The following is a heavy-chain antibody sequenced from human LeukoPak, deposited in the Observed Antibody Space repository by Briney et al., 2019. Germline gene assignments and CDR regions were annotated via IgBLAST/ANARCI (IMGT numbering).Heavy chain of an antibody. V-gene: IGHV3-21*01. CDR2: ISSSSSYI. Sequence: GGSLRLSCAASGFTFSSYSMNWVRQAPGKGLEWVSSISSSSSYIYYADSVKGRFTISRDNAKNSLYLQMNSLRAEDTAVYYCARYFASSSGYYFNAFDIWGQGTMVTVSS. J-gene: IGHJ3*02. D-gene: IGHD3-22*01. CDR3: ARYFASSSGYYFNAFDI. CDR1: GFTFSSYS.